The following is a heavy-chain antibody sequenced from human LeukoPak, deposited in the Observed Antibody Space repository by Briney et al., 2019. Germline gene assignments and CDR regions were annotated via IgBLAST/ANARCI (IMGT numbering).Heavy chain of an antibody. Sequence: ASVKVSCAASGCTFSSYSISWVRQAPGKGLEWMGGIIPIFGTANYAQKFQGRVTITTDESTSTAYMELSSLRSEDTAVYYCAREATVTKVSLGCLDCWGQGTLVTVTP. D-gene: IGHD4-17*01. CDR1: GCTFSSYS. J-gene: IGHJ4*02. CDR3: AREATVTKVSLGCLDC. CDR2: IIPIFGTA. V-gene: IGHV1-69*05.